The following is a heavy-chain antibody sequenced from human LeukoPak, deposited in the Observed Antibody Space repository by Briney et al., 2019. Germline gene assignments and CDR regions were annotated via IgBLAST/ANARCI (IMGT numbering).Heavy chain of an antibody. Sequence: GASVKVSCKASGGNFSRYGITWVRQAPGQGLEWMGRINPILGLANYAQKFQGRVAIIADKSTNTAYMELSSVTPEDTAVYYCVRDVSEGDAFEIWGQGTMVTVSS. CDR2: INPILGLA. CDR3: VRDVSEGDAFEI. D-gene: IGHD2-8*01. J-gene: IGHJ3*02. V-gene: IGHV1-69*04. CDR1: GGNFSRYG.